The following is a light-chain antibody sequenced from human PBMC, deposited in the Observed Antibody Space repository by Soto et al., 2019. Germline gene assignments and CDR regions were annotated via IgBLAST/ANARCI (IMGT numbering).Light chain of an antibody. Sequence: EIVMTQSPATLSVSPGERATLSCRASQSVSSNLAWYQQKPGQAPRLLLYGASTRATGIPVRFSGSGSGTDFSLTIRGLKPEDFAVYYCQQYRMSPNTFGQGTRLEIK. CDR2: GAS. CDR1: QSVSSN. V-gene: IGKV3-15*01. J-gene: IGKJ5*01. CDR3: QQYRMSPNT.